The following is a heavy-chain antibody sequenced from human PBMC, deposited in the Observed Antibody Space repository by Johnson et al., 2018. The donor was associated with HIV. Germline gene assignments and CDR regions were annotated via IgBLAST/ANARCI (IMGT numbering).Heavy chain of an antibody. CDR2: ISYAGSNK. J-gene: IGHJ3*02. V-gene: IGHV3-30-3*01. Sequence: QVQLVESGGGLVQPGGSLRLSCAASGFTFSDYAMHWVRQAPGKGLDWVAVISYAGSNKYYADSVKGRFTIYRDNSKNTLYLQMNSLRAEDTAVYYCARERGNMIAVADADAFDIWGQGTMVTVSS. CDR1: GFTFSDYA. CDR3: ARERGNMIAVADADAFDI. D-gene: IGHD6-19*01.